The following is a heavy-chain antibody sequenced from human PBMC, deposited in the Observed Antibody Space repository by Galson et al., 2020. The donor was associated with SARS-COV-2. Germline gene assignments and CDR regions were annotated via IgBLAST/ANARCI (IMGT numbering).Heavy chain of an antibody. CDR2: IYYSGST. V-gene: IGHV4-39*07. J-gene: IGHJ4*02. D-gene: IGHD3-3*01. CDR1: GGSISSSSYC. CDR3: ARDDFWSGPLPSY. Sequence: SETLSLTCTVSGGSISSSSYCWGWIRQPPGKGLEWIGSIYYSGSTYYNPSLKSRVTISVDTSKNQFSLKLSSVTAADTAVYYCARDDFWSGPLPSYWGQGTLVTVSS.